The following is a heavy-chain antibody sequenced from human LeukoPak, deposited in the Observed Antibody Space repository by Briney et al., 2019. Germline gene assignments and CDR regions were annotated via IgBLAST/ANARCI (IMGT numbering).Heavy chain of an antibody. CDR1: GFTFDDYA. V-gene: IGHV3-9*01. CDR2: ISWNSGSI. Sequence: GGSLRLSCAASGFTFDDYAMHWVRQAPGKGLEWVSGISWNSGSIGYADSVKGRFTISRDNAKNSLYLQMNSLRAEDTALYYCAKEGANYFDYWGQGTLVTVSS. CDR3: AKEGANYFDY. J-gene: IGHJ4*02. D-gene: IGHD3-16*01.